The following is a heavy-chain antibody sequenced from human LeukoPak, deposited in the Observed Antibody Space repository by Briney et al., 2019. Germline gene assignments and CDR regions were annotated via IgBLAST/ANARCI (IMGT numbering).Heavy chain of an antibody. Sequence: GGSLRFSCVASGFPFSSYWMTWVRQAPGKGLEWVANIKQDGSKKSYVDSVKGRFTISRGNAKNSLYLQMNSLRAEDTAIYYCTRVGYIDEGIDYWGQGTLVTVSS. CDR3: TRVGYIDEGIDY. J-gene: IGHJ4*02. V-gene: IGHV3-7*04. CDR2: IKQDGSKK. D-gene: IGHD5-24*01. CDR1: GFPFSSYW.